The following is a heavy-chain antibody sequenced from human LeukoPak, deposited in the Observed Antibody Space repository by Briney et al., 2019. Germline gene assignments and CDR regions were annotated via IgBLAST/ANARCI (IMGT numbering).Heavy chain of an antibody. D-gene: IGHD3-9*01. J-gene: IGHJ4*02. CDR1: GGSVSDYY. V-gene: IGHV4-59*02. CDR2: MYKSGNT. Sequence: SETLSLTCTISGGSVSDYYWSCVRQPPGKGLEWLGYMYKSGNTNFNPSLKSRVTISVDTSKNQFSLKVTSVTTADTAVYYCASRRLGNDYWGQGILVTVSS. CDR3: ASRRLGNDY.